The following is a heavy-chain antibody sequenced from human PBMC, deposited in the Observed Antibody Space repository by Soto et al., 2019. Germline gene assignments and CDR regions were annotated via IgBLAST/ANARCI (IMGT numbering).Heavy chain of an antibody. CDR1: GGSISSSSYY. J-gene: IGHJ4*02. Sequence: QLQLQGSGPGLVKPSETLSLSCTVSGGSISSSSYYWGWIRQPPGKGLEWIGSIYYSGSTYYNPSLKSRVTISVDTSKNQFSLKLSSVTAADTAVYYCARGRPVDYWGQGTLVTVSS. CDR3: ARGRPVDY. V-gene: IGHV4-39*01. CDR2: IYYSGST. D-gene: IGHD2-15*01.